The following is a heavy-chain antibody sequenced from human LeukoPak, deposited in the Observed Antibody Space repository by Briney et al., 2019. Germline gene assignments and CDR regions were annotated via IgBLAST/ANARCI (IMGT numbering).Heavy chain of an antibody. J-gene: IGHJ4*02. CDR1: GFTFSSYG. Sequence: PGGSLRLSCAASGFTFSSYGMHWVRQAPGKGLEWVAFIRYDGSNKYYADSVKGRFTISRDNSKNTLYLQMNSLRAEDTAVYYCAKDYGPGYSSGWYMGYWGQGTLVTVSS. CDR3: AKDYGPGYSSGWYMGY. CDR2: IRYDGSNK. V-gene: IGHV3-30*02. D-gene: IGHD6-19*01.